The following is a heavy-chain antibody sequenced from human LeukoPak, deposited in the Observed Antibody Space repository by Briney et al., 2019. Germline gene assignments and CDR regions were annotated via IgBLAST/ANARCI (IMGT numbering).Heavy chain of an antibody. CDR2: IYSTGST. Sequence: SETLSLTCTFYADSFSHYYWSWIRQPPGKGLEWLGHIYSTGSTDYNPSLRSRVVISIDSSTNQFSLKLRSVTAADTAFYYCARLRWQLVGPYFDSWSQGTLVTVSS. D-gene: IGHD1-26*01. J-gene: IGHJ4*02. CDR1: ADSFSHYY. CDR3: ARLRWQLVGPYFDS. V-gene: IGHV4-59*01.